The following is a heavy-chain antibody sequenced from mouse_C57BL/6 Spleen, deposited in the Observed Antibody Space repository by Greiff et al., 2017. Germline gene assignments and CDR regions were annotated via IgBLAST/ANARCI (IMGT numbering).Heavy chain of an antibody. CDR2: IYPGDGDT. V-gene: IGHV1-82*01. CDR3: ARGITTVVRFDY. CDR1: GYAFSSSW. D-gene: IGHD1-1*01. Sequence: VQLQQSGPELVKPGASVKISCKASGYAFSSSWMNWVKQRPGKGLEWIGRIYPGDGDTNYNGKFKGKATLTADKSSSTAYMQLSSLTSEDSAVYFCARGITTVVRFDYWGQGTTLTVSS. J-gene: IGHJ2*01.